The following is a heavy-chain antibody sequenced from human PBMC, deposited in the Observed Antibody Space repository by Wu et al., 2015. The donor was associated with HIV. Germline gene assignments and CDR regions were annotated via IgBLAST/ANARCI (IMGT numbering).Heavy chain of an antibody. CDR1: GGSFRSQP. V-gene: IGHV1-69*13. J-gene: IGHJ3*02. D-gene: IGHD3-22*01. Sequence: QVQLVQSGAEVKKPGSSVKVSCKTSGGSFRSQPISWVRQAPGQGLEWMGKIFPLFGTTNYAQDFQGRVTITADESTSTAYVELSSLRSEDTAVYYCARGLYVNYYDSSGFDAFDIWGQGDNGHRLF. CDR2: IFPLFGTT. CDR3: ARGLYVNYYDSSGFDAFDI.